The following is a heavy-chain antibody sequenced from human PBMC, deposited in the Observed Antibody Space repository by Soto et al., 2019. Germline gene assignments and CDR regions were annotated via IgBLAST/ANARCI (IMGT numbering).Heavy chain of an antibody. CDR3: AKCEGDYDFWGGPGMDV. CDR2: ISYDGSNK. CDR1: GVTFSSYG. J-gene: IGHJ6*02. V-gene: IGHV3-30*18. Sequence: GGSRRLSCAASGVTFSSYGMHWVRQAPGKGLEWVAVISYDGSNKYYADSVKGRFTISRDNSKNTLYLQMNSLRAEDRAVYYCAKCEGDYDFWGGPGMDVWGQGTTVTVSS. D-gene: IGHD3-3*01.